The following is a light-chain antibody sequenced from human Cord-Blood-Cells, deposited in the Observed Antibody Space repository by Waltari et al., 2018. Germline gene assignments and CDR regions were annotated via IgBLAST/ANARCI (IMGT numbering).Light chain of an antibody. CDR1: QSVSSN. CDR2: GAS. J-gene: IGKJ4*01. V-gene: IGKV3-15*01. CDR3: QQYNNWPLT. Sequence: EIVMTQSPATLSVSPRERATLSCRASQSVSSNLAWYQPKPGQAPRLLIYGASTRATGIPARFSGSGSGTEFTLTISSLQSEDFAVYYCQQYNNWPLTFGGGTKVEIK.